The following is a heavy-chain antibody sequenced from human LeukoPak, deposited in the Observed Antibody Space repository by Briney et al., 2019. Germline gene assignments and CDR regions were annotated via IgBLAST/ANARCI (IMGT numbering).Heavy chain of an antibody. V-gene: IGHV4-39*01. J-gene: IGHJ4*02. CDR2: IYYSGST. CDR1: GASISSGDYY. D-gene: IGHD5-12*01. CDR3: ARPRGMVATEFDY. Sequence: SETLSLTCTVSGASISSGDYYWGWIRQPPGKGLEWIGSIYYSGSTYYNPSLKSRVTISVDTSKNQFSLKLSSVTAADTAVYYCARPRGMVATEFDYWGQGTLVTVSS.